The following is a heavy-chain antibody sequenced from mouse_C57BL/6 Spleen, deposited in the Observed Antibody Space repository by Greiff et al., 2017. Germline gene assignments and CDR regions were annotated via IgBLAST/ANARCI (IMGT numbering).Heavy chain of an antibody. CDR2: IYPGDGDT. CDR1: GYAFSSYW. V-gene: IGHV1-80*01. CDR3: ARRDGSSYWYFDV. Sequence: QVQLKESGAELVKPGASVKISCEASGYAFSSYWMNWVKQRPGKGLEWIGQIYPGDGDTNYNGKFKGKATLTADKSSSTAYMQLSSLTSEDSAVYFCARRDGSSYWYFDVWGTGTTVTVSS. J-gene: IGHJ1*03. D-gene: IGHD1-1*01.